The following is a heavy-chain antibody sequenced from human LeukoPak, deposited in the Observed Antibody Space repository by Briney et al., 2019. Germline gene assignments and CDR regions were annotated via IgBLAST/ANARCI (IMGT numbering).Heavy chain of an antibody. CDR2: TYYKSKWYN. CDR3: ARDAAPYCDSDCYVLDI. J-gene: IGHJ3*02. D-gene: IGHD2-21*01. Sequence: SQTLSLTCVISGDSVSSNTATWNWIRQSPSRGLEWLGRTYYKSKWYNDYAVFVKSRITIKPGTSKNQFSLQLNSVSPDDTAVYYCARDAAPYCDSDCYVLDIWGQGTMVTVSS. V-gene: IGHV6-1*01. CDR1: GDSVSSNTAT.